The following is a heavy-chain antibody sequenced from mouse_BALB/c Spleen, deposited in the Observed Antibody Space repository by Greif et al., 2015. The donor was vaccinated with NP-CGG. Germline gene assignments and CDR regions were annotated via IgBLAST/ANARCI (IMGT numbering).Heavy chain of an antibody. CDR1: GYTFTDYY. CDR2: IYPGSGNT. J-gene: IGHJ4*01. Sequence: QVQLQQSGPELVKPGASVKISCKASGYTFTDYYINWVKQKPGQGLEWIGWIYPGSGNTKYNEKFKGKATLTVDTSSSTVYMQLSSLTSEDTAVYFCARRTGTEAMDYWGLGTSVTVSS. V-gene: IGHV1-84*02. CDR3: ARRTGTEAMDY. D-gene: IGHD4-1*01.